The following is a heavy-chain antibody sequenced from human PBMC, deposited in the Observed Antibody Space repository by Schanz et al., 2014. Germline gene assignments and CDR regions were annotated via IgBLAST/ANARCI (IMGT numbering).Heavy chain of an antibody. D-gene: IGHD6-19*01. Sequence: QVQLVESGGGLVKPGGSLRLSCAASGFTFRDYYMSWIRQAPGKGLEWVSDISSGSSYANYADSVKGRFTISRDSPKNTLYLQMNSLRAEDTAIYYCAKLSSSGRLAGYFDYWGQGALVTVSS. CDR2: ISSGSSYA. CDR1: GFTFRDYY. J-gene: IGHJ4*02. CDR3: AKLSSSGRLAGYFDY. V-gene: IGHV3-11*05.